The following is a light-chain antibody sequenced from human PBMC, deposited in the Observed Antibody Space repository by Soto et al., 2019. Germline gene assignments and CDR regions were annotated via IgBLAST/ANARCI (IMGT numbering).Light chain of an antibody. CDR1: QSVSSN. CDR3: QQYNNWLWT. V-gene: IGKV3-15*01. CDR2: GAS. Sequence: EIVMTHSPATLSVSPGERATLSCRASQSVSSNLAWYQQKPGQAPRLLIYGASTRATGIPARFSGSGSGTEFTLTISSLQSEYFAVYYCQQYNNWLWTFGQGTKVEIK. J-gene: IGKJ1*01.